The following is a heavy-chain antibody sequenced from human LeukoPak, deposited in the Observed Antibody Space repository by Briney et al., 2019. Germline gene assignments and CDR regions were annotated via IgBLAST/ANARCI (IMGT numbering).Heavy chain of an antibody. J-gene: IGHJ4*02. CDR2: ISNSGSTI. CDR3: ARVEGGYYDSRFDY. D-gene: IGHD3-22*01. Sequence: GGSLRLSCAASGFTFSSYSMNWVRQAPGKGLEWVSYISNSGSTIDYADSVKGRFTISRDNAKNSLYLQMNSLRAEDTAVYYCARVEGGYYDSRFDYWGQGTLVTVSS. CDR1: GFTFSSYS. V-gene: IGHV3-48*04.